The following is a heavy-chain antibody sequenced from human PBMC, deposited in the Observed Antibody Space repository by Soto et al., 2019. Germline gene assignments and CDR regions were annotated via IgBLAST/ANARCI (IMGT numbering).Heavy chain of an antibody. Sequence: EVQLVESGGGLVQPGGSLRLSCAASGFTFSSYEMNWVRQAPGKGLEWVSCISSSGSTIYYADSVKGRFTISRDNAKNSLYLQMNSLRAEDTAVYYCARVADYGDYVWRGNWFDPWGQGTLVTVSS. D-gene: IGHD4-17*01. CDR1: GFTFSSYE. V-gene: IGHV3-48*03. J-gene: IGHJ5*02. CDR3: ARVADYGDYVWRGNWFDP. CDR2: ISSSGSTI.